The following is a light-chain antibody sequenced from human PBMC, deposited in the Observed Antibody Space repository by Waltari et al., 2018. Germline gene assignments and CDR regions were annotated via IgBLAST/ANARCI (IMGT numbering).Light chain of an antibody. J-gene: IGLJ3*02. CDR1: TSNIGSHT. V-gene: IGLV1-44*01. CDR3: AAWDDSLSGPG. CDR2: TNN. Sequence: QSVLTQPPSASGTPGQRVTISCSGSTSNIGSHTVNWYQQLPGTAPKLLIYTNNPRPSGVPDRFSGSKSGTSASLAISGLQSEDEADYYCAAWDDSLSGPGFGGGTKVTVL.